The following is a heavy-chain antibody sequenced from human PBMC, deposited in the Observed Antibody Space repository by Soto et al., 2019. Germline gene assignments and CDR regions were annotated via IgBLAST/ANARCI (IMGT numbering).Heavy chain of an antibody. CDR2: IIPKFGTG. Sequence: QVLLVQSGPEVKKPGSSVKVSCKASGGTFNNYAINWVRQAPGKGLEWMGGIIPKFGTGHHAQKFQGRVTITADESKTTAYMELNSLRSEDTAIYYCASFDGTLVRGGRSSPYEMDVWGQGTTVIVSS. D-gene: IGHD3-10*01. CDR3: ASFDGTLVRGGRSSPYEMDV. CDR1: GGTFNNYA. V-gene: IGHV1-69*01. J-gene: IGHJ6*02.